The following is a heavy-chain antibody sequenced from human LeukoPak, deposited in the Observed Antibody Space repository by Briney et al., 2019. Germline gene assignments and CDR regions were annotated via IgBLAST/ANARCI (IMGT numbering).Heavy chain of an antibody. Sequence: GGSLRLSCAASGFTFSSYSMNWVRQAPGKGLKWVSSISSSSSYIYYADSVKGRFTISRDNAKNSLYLQMNSLRAEDTAVYYCAREWAVAIMPLDYWGQGTLVTVSS. CDR3: AREWAVAIMPLDY. D-gene: IGHD3-3*01. CDR1: GFTFSSYS. V-gene: IGHV3-21*01. J-gene: IGHJ4*02. CDR2: ISSSSSYI.